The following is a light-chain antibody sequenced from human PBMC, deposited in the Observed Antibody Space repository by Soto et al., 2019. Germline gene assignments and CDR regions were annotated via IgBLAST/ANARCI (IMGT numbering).Light chain of an antibody. CDR1: SNDVGGYNY. CDR2: EVS. CDR3: SSYAISSSLII. J-gene: IGLJ2*01. V-gene: IGLV2-14*01. Sequence: QSALTQPASVSGSPGQSITISCTGTSNDVGGYNYVSCYQQHPGKAPKHIIYEVSNRPSGVSNRFSGSKSGNTASLTISGLRAEDEADYYCSSYAISSSLIIFGGGTKLTVL.